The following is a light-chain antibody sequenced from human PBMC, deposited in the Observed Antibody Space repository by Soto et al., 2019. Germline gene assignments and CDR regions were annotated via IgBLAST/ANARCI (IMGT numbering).Light chain of an antibody. CDR1: SSDVGGYNY. Sequence: QSALTQPPSASGSPGQSVTISCAGTSSDVGGYNYVSWYQQHPGKAPKLVIYEVTKRPSGVPDRFSGSKADNTASLTVSGRQAEDEADYYCNSYAGSNNFVVFGGGTKRTV. V-gene: IGLV2-8*01. CDR2: EVT. CDR3: NSYAGSNNFVV. J-gene: IGLJ2*01.